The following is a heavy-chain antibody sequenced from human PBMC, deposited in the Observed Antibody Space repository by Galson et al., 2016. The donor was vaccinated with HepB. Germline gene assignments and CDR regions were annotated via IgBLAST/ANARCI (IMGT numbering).Heavy chain of an antibody. Sequence: TLSLTCTVSGGSISSSSYYWGWIRQPPGKGLQWIGSIYYSGSTYYNSSLKSRVTISVDTSKNQFSLKLSSVTAADTAVYYCARRSYYDFWSGFWFDYWGQGTLVTVSS. D-gene: IGHD3-3*01. CDR3: ARRSYYDFWSGFWFDY. J-gene: IGHJ4*02. CDR2: IYYSGST. CDR1: GGSISSSSYY. V-gene: IGHV4-39*01.